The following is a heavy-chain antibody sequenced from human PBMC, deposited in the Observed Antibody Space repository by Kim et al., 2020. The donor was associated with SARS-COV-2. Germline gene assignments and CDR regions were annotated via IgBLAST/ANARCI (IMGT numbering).Heavy chain of an antibody. Sequence: ASVKVSCKASGYTFTGYYMHWVRQAPGQGLEWMGWINPNSGGTNYAQKFQGRVTMTRDTSISTAYMELSRLRSDDTAVYYCARESPQTYYYGSGSYYEGNWFDPWGQGTLVTVSS. V-gene: IGHV1-2*02. CDR2: INPNSGGT. CDR1: GYTFTGYY. CDR3: ARESPQTYYYGSGSYYEGNWFDP. D-gene: IGHD3-10*01. J-gene: IGHJ5*02.